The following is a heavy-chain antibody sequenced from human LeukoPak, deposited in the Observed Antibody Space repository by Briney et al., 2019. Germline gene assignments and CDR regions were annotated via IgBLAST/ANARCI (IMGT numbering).Heavy chain of an antibody. CDR3: ARARNYYDSSGYYPPQYYYGMDV. V-gene: IGHV3-53*01. D-gene: IGHD3-22*01. CDR1: GFTVSSNY. Sequence: QPGGSLRLSCAASGFTVSSNYMSWVRQAPGKGLEWVSVIYSGGSTYYADSVKGRFTISRDNSKNTLYLQMNSLRAEDTAVYYCARARNYYDSSGYYPPQYYYGMDVWGQGTTVTVSS. J-gene: IGHJ6*02. CDR2: IYSGGST.